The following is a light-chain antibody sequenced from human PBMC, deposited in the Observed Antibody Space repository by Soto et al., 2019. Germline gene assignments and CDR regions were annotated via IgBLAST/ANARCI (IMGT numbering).Light chain of an antibody. V-gene: IGKV3-15*01. J-gene: IGKJ5*01. CDR1: QSIGDT. CDR2: GAS. Sequence: EIVMTQSPATLSVSPGGRATLSCRASQSIGDTLAWYQQKPGQAPRLLIYGASSRVTGFPARFSGSGSGTDFTLTISSLQSDDFAVYYCQQRSTWPPITFGQGTRLEIK. CDR3: QQRSTWPPIT.